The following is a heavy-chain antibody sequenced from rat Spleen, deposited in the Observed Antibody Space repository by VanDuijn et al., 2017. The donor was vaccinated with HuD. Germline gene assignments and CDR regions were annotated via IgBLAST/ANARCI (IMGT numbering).Heavy chain of an antibody. CDR2: IGTDGATT. D-gene: IGHD5-1*01. CDR1: GFTFSNYG. J-gene: IGHJ3*01. V-gene: IGHV5S13*01. CDR3: IKVLGNWFAY. Sequence: EVQLVESGGGLVQPGRSLKLSCAASGFTFSNYGMAWVRQTPTRGLEWVASIGTDGATTYYRDSVKGRFTISRDNAKNALYLQMNNLRSEDTAIYYCIKVLGNWFAYWGQGTLVTVSS.